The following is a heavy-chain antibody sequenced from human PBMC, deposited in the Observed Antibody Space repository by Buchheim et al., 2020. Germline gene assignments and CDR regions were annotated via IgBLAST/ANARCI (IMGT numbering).Heavy chain of an antibody. CDR1: GFTFSSYG. J-gene: IGHJ4*02. Sequence: QVQLVESGGGVVQPGRSLRLSCAASGFTFSSYGMHWVRQAPGKGLEWVAVISYDGSNKYYADSVKGRFTISRDNSKNTLYLQMNSLRAEDTAVYYCARVGATNHRGPFDYWGQGTL. V-gene: IGHV3-30*03. CDR2: ISYDGSNK. D-gene: IGHD1-26*01. CDR3: ARVGATNHRGPFDY.